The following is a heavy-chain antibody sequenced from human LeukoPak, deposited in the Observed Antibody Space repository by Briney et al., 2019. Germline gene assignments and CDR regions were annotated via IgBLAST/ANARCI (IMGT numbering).Heavy chain of an antibody. V-gene: IGHV4-39*07. J-gene: IGHJ4*02. CDR3: ARALYGDYLDY. CDR2: IYYGGST. Sequence: SETLSLTCTVSGGSISSSSYYWGWIRQPPGKGLEWIGSIYYGGSTYYNPSLKSRVTISVDTSKNQFSLKLSSVTAADTAVYYCARALYGDYLDYWGQGTLVTVSS. D-gene: IGHD4-17*01. CDR1: GGSISSSSYY.